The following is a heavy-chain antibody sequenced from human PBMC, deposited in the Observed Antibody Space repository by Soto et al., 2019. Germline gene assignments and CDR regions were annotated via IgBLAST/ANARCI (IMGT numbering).Heavy chain of an antibody. CDR3: AKAPDRYSSSSSLLDY. J-gene: IGHJ4*02. Sequence: PGGSLRLSCAASGFTFSSYAMSWVRQAPGKGLEWVSAISGSGGSTYYADSVKGRFTISRDNSKNTLYLQMNSLRAEDTAVYYCAKAPDRYSSSSSLLDYWGQGTLVTVSS. D-gene: IGHD6-6*01. CDR1: GFTFSSYA. V-gene: IGHV3-23*01. CDR2: ISGSGGST.